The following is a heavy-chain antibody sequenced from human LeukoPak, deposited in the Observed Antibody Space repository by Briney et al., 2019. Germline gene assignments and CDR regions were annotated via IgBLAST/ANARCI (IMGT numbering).Heavy chain of an antibody. V-gene: IGHV3-30*02. D-gene: IGHD2-15*01. CDR3: AKASVVAATPDY. CDR2: IWYDGSNK. J-gene: IGHJ4*02. CDR1: GFTFSSYG. Sequence: GGSLRLSCAASGFTFSSYGMHWVRQAPGKGLEWVAVIWYDGSNKYYADSVKGRFTISRDNSKNTLYLQMNSLRAEDTAVYYCAKASVVAATPDYWGQGTLVTVSS.